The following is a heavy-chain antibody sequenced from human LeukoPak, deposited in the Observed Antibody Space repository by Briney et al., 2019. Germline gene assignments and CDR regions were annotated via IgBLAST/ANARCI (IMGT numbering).Heavy chain of an antibody. CDR1: GGSISGYY. CDR3: ARLITGTTTAFDI. J-gene: IGHJ3*02. Sequence: SETLSLTCSVSGGSISGYYWTWIRQPAGKGLEWIGRVYTSGSTHYNPSLKTRLTTSVDTSKNQFSLKLSSVTAADTAVYYCARLITGTTTAFDIWGQGTMATVSS. CDR2: VYTSGST. V-gene: IGHV4-4*07. D-gene: IGHD1-7*01.